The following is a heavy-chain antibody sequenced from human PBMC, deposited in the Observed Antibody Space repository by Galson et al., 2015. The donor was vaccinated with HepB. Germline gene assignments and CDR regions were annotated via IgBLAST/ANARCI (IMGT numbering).Heavy chain of an antibody. J-gene: IGHJ3*02. CDR1: GGSFSGYY. CDR2: INHSGST. V-gene: IGHV4-34*01. D-gene: IGHD3-10*01. Sequence: SEPLSLTCAVYGGSFSGYYWSWIRQPPGKGLEWIGEINHSGSTNYNPSLKSRVTISVDTSKNQFSLKLSSVTAADTAVYYCARTVGDDAFDIWGQGTMVTVSS. CDR3: ARTVGDDAFDI.